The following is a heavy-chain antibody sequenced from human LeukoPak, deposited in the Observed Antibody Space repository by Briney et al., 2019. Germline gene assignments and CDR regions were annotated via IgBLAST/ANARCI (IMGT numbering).Heavy chain of an antibody. Sequence: QSGRSLRLSCEASGFSFRNYAMHWVRQAPGKGLECVATISYDGSNKYYGDSVKGRFTISRDNSRNTLYLQMNSLRAEDTAVYYCAREDDAFDIWGQGRMVTVSS. CDR1: GFSFRNYA. V-gene: IGHV3-30*04. J-gene: IGHJ3*02. CDR3: AREDDAFDI. CDR2: ISYDGSNK.